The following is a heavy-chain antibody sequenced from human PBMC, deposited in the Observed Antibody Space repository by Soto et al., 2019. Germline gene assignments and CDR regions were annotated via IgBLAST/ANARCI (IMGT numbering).Heavy chain of an antibody. CDR3: ARPPYPGCINAVCYPLDY. V-gene: IGHV1-46*01. Sequence: QVQLVQSGAEVKKPGASVKISCKASGYTFTSYYMHWVRQAPGQGLEWMGIINPSGGSTNYAQKLQGRVAMTRDTSTRTVYMELNSLISEDTAVYYCARPPYPGCINAVCYPLDYWGQGTLVTVSS. D-gene: IGHD2-8*01. CDR1: GYTFTSYY. J-gene: IGHJ4*02. CDR2: INPSGGST.